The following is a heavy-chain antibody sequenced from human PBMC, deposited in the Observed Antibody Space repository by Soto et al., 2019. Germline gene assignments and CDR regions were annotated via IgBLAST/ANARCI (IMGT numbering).Heavy chain of an antibody. CDR2: IYLDDDK. J-gene: IGHJ6*02. D-gene: IGHD2-15*01. Sequence: QITLKESGPTLVKPTQTLTLTCTFSGFSLSTRGVGVAWIRQPPGKALEWLALIYLDDDKRYRPSLETRLTITKDTSKNQVVLTMTNMDSVDTATYYCAYLPCSGGSCYWFSYSGMDVWGQGTTVTVSS. CDR1: GFSLSTRGVG. CDR3: AYLPCSGGSCYWFSYSGMDV. V-gene: IGHV2-5*02.